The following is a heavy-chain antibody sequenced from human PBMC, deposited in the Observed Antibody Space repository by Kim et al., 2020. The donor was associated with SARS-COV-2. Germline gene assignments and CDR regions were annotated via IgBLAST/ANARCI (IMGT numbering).Heavy chain of an antibody. Sequence: GGSLRLSCAVSGLTFSTDWIHWVRQTPGKGLVWVSRIKTNGSPTTYADSVKGRFTIARDNAKNTVFLQMNSLRAEDTAVYYCAKNKASTGGAWGQGTLVTVSS. CDR3: AKNKASTGGA. V-gene: IGHV3-74*01. D-gene: IGHD2-8*02. J-gene: IGHJ4*02. CDR2: IKTNGSPT. CDR1: GLTFSTDW.